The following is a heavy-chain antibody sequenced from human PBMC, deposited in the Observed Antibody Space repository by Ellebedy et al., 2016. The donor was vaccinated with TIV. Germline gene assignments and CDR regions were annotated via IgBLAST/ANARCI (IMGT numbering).Heavy chain of an antibody. CDR3: ARAPTVTSAFDC. CDR1: GFTISNNY. J-gene: IGHJ4*02. D-gene: IGHD4-17*01. CDR2: LHSGGTT. Sequence: GESLKISCAASGFTISNNYMSWVRQAPGKGLEWVAILHSGGTTFYADSVKGRFTISRDSSKNTLYLQMSSLRVEDTAVYYCARAPTVTSAFDCWGQGTLVTVSS. V-gene: IGHV3-53*01.